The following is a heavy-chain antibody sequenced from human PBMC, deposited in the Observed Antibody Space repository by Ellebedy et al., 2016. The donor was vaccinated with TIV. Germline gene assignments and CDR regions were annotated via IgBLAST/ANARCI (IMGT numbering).Heavy chain of an antibody. V-gene: IGHV3-73*01. J-gene: IGHJ4*02. Sequence: GGSLRLSXAASGFGFSGYGMSWVRQAPGKGLEWVGRIRSRTNNYATAYAESVKGRFTISRDDSKNTAYLQMDSLKSDDTAVYFCTREDTKPFDCWGQGILVIVSA. CDR1: GFGFSGYG. D-gene: IGHD2-8*01. CDR3: TREDTKPFDC. CDR2: IRSRTNNYAT.